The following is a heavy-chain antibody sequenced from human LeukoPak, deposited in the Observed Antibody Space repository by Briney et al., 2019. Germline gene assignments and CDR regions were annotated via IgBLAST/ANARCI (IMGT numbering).Heavy chain of an antibody. CDR3: ARAGYSSSLTPFDY. Sequence: GGSLRLSCAASGFTFSSYWMSWVRQAPGKGLEWVANIKQDGSEKYYVDSVKGRFTISRDNAKNSLYLQMNSLRAEDTAVYYCARAGYSSSLTPFDYWGQGTLVTVSS. D-gene: IGHD6-13*01. CDR1: GFTFSSYW. CDR2: IKQDGSEK. J-gene: IGHJ4*02. V-gene: IGHV3-7*01.